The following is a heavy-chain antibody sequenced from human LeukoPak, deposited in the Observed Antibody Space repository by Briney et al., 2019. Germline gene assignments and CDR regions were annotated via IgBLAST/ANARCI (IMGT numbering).Heavy chain of an antibody. J-gene: IGHJ6*02. CDR3: ARVGYCSSTSCYSYYYGMDV. V-gene: IGHV1-69*04. CDR1: GGTFSSYA. D-gene: IGHD2-2*02. Sequence: GASVKVSCKASGGTFSSYAISWVRQAPGQGLEWMGRIIPILGMANYAQKFQGRVTITADKSTSTAYMELSSLRSEDTAVYYCARVGYCSSTSCYSYYYGMDVWGQGTTVTVSS. CDR2: IIPILGMA.